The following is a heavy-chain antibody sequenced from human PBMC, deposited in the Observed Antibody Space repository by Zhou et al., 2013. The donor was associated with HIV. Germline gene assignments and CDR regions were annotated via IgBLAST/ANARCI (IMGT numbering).Heavy chain of an antibody. CDR2: IIPIFGTA. V-gene: IGHV1-69*05. CDR3: ASGYYDILTGYNPYYYYYYMDV. J-gene: IGHJ6*03. CDR1: GGTFSSYA. Sequence: QVQLVQSGAEVKKPGSSVKVSCKASGGTFSSYAISWVRQAPGQGLEWMGGIIPIFGTANYAQKFQGRVTITTDESTSTAYMELSSLRSEDTAVYYCASGYYDILTGYNPYYYYYYMDVWGKGTTVTVSS. D-gene: IGHD3-9*01.